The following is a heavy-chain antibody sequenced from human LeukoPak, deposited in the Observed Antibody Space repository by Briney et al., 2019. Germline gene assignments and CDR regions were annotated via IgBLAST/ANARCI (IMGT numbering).Heavy chain of an antibody. Sequence: SETLSLTCTVSGGSISSSSYYWGWIRQPPGKGLEWIGSIYYSGSTYYNPSLKSRVNISVDTSKNQFSLKLSSVTAADTAVYYCARDLYYDSSGYCPHNWFDPWGQGTLVTVSS. CDR2: IYYSGST. J-gene: IGHJ5*02. CDR1: GGSISSSSYY. V-gene: IGHV4-39*07. CDR3: ARDLYYDSSGYCPHNWFDP. D-gene: IGHD3-22*01.